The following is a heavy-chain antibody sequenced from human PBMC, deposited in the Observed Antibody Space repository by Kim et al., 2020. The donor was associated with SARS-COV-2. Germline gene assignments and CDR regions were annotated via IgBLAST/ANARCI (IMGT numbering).Heavy chain of an antibody. Sequence: ASVKVSCKASGYTFTGYYMHWVRQAPGQGLEWMGWINQNSGGTNYAQKFQGRVTMTRDTSISTAYMELSRLRSDDTAVYYCARDCGGYSYGSNNWFDPWGQVTLVTVSS. CDR1: GYTFTGYY. V-gene: IGHV1-2*02. D-gene: IGHD5-18*01. J-gene: IGHJ5*02. CDR3: ARDCGGYSYGSNNWFDP. CDR2: INQNSGGT.